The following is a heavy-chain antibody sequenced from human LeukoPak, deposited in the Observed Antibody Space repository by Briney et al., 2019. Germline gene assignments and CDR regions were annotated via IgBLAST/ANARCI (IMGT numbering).Heavy chain of an antibody. J-gene: IGHJ5*02. CDR1: GYTFTGYY. D-gene: IGHD3-22*01. V-gene: IGHV1-2*02. CDR2: INPNSGGT. Sequence: GASVKVSCKASGYTFTGYYMHWVRQAPGQGLEWMGWINPNSGGTNYAQKFQGRVTMTRDTSISTAYMELSRLRSEDTAVYYCARGYYDSSGYYLNNWFDPWGQGTLVTVSS. CDR3: ARGYYDSSGYYLNNWFDP.